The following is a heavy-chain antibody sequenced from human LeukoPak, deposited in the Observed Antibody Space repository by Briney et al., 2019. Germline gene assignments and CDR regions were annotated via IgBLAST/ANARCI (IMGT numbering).Heavy chain of an antibody. D-gene: IGHD2-2*02. J-gene: IGHJ3*02. CDR3: ATRRGYCSSTSCYRVAAFDI. V-gene: IGHV4-34*01. Sequence: SETLSLTCAVYGGSFSGYYWSWIRQPPGKGLEWIGEINHSGSTNYNPSLKSRVTISVDTSKTQFSLKLSSVTAADTAVYYCATRRGYCSSTSCYRVAAFDIWGQGTMVTVSS. CDR1: GGSFSGYY. CDR2: INHSGST.